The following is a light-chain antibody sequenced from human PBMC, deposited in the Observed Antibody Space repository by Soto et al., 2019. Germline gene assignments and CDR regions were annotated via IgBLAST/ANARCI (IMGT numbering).Light chain of an antibody. V-gene: IGKV1-39*01. Sequence: DIQMTQSLSSLSASIGDRVTITCRASQSIGSNLNWYQQKPGRVPNLLIYAASSLQSGVPSRFSGSGSGTDFAPTISSLQPEDFATYYCQQSYRSPPTFGPGTKVDIK. CDR1: QSIGSN. J-gene: IGKJ1*01. CDR2: AAS. CDR3: QQSYRSPPT.